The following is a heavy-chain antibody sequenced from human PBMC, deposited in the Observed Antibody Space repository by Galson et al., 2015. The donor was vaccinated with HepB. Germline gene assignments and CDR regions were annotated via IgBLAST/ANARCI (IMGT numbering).Heavy chain of an antibody. CDR3: TTDPRGSGWKYYYYGMDV. CDR1: GFTFNNAW. D-gene: IGHD3-10*01. CDR2: IKSKTEGETT. Sequence: SLRLSCAASGFTFNNAWMNWVRQAPGKGLEWVGRIKSKTEGETTDYAAPVKGRFTISRDDSKNTLYLQMNSLKTEDTAVYYCTTDPRGSGWKYYYYGMDVWGQGTTVTVSS. V-gene: IGHV3-15*01. J-gene: IGHJ6*02.